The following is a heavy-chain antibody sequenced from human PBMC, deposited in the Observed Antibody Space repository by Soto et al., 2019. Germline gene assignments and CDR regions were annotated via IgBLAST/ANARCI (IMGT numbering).Heavy chain of an antibody. Sequence: SGPTLVNPTQTLTLTCTFSGFSLSTTGVGVSWIRQPPGKALEWLALIYWHDDKRYSPSLKSRLTITKHTSKNQVVLTMTNMDPVDTATYYFAHRGGAAVGLYYFDYWGQGALVTVSS. J-gene: IGHJ4*02. D-gene: IGHD6-13*01. CDR1: GFSLSTTGVG. CDR3: AHRGGAAVGLYYFDY. CDR2: IYWHDDK. V-gene: IGHV2-5*01.